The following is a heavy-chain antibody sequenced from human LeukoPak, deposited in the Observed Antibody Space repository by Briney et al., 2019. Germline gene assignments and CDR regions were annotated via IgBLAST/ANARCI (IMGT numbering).Heavy chain of an antibody. Sequence: SETLSLTCTGSGGSISSDYWSWIRQPPGKGLEWIGYIYYSGNTNYNPSLTSRATISVDTSKKQFSLKLSSVTAADTAVYYCARRSMVRTVGYYYGTDVWGQGTTVTVSS. CDR1: GGSISSDY. V-gene: IGHV4-59*08. CDR3: ARRSMVRTVGYYYGTDV. D-gene: IGHD4/OR15-4a*01. J-gene: IGHJ6*02. CDR2: IYYSGNT.